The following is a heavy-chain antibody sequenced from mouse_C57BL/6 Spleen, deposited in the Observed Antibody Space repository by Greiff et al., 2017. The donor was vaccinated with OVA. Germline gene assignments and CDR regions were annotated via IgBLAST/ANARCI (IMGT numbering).Heavy chain of an antibody. CDR1: GYTFTNYW. D-gene: IGHD2-2*01. Sequence: QVQLKQSGAELVRPGTSVKMSCKASGYTFTNYWIGWAKQRPGHGLEWIGDIYPGGGYTNYNEKFKGKATLTADKSSSTAYMQFSSLTSEDSAIYYCARGGYDEGLFDYWGQGTTLTVSS. V-gene: IGHV1-63*01. J-gene: IGHJ2*01. CDR2: IYPGGGYT. CDR3: ARGGYDEGLFDY.